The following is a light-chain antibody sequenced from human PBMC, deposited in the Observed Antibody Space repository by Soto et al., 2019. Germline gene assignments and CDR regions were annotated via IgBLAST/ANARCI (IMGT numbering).Light chain of an antibody. CDR3: CSYAGSYTPRV. J-gene: IGLJ1*01. Sequence: QSVLPQPRSVSWSPGQSFTISCTGTSSDVGGYNYVSWYQQHPGKAPKLMIYDVSKRPSGVPDRFSGSKSGNTASLTISGLQAEDEADYYCCSYAGSYTPRVFGTGTKVTVL. CDR1: SSDVGGYNY. CDR2: DVS. V-gene: IGLV2-11*01.